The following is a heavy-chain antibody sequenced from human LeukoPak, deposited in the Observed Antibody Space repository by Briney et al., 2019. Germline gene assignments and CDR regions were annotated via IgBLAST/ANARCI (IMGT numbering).Heavy chain of an antibody. CDR2: ISGSGSTV. Sequence: GGSLRLSCAASGLTFSDYYMSWIRQAPGKGLEWVSYISGSGSTVYYAASVRGRFTISRDYAKNSLFLQMNSLRAEDTAVYYCARDRGNSDPGDWFDSWGQGTLVTVSS. CDR3: ARDRGNSDPGDWFDS. D-gene: IGHD4-23*01. CDR1: GLTFSDYY. V-gene: IGHV3-11*01. J-gene: IGHJ5*01.